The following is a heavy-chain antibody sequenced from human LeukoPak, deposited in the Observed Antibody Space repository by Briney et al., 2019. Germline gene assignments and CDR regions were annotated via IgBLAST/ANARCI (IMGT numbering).Heavy chain of an antibody. D-gene: IGHD2-8*01. J-gene: IGHJ4*02. CDR2: ISSSGSTI. Sequence: GGSLRLSCAASGFTFSSYEMNWVRQAPGKGLEWVSYISSSGSTIYYADSVKGRFTISRDNAKNSLYLQMNSLRAEDTAVYYCARWPRVLMVYAYDYWGQGTLVTVSS. CDR3: ARWPRVLMVYAYDY. CDR1: GFTFSSYE. V-gene: IGHV3-48*03.